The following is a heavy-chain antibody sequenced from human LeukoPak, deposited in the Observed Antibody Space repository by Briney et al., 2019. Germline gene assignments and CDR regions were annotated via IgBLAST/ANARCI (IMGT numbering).Heavy chain of an antibody. V-gene: IGHV4-30-4*01. CDR3: ARDRYCGGDCYSRWDAFDI. J-gene: IGHJ3*02. CDR1: GGSTSSGDYY. D-gene: IGHD2-21*02. Sequence: PSETLSLTCTVSGGSTSSGDYYWSWIHQPPGKGLEWIGYIYYSGSTYYNPSLKSRVTISVDTSKNQFSLKLSSVTAADTAVYYCARDRYCGGDCYSRWDAFDIWAKGQWSPSLQ. CDR2: IYYSGST.